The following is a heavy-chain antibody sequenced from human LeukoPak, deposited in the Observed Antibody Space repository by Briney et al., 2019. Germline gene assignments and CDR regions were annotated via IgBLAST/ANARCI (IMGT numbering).Heavy chain of an antibody. J-gene: IGHJ3*02. Sequence: PGGSLRLSCAASGFTFSSYAMSWVRQAPGKGLKWVSAISGSGGSTYYADSVKGRFTISRDNSKNTLYLQMNSLRAEDTAVYYCAKEIIGSSSWYSPAFDIWGQGTMVTVSS. V-gene: IGHV3-23*01. CDR3: AKEIIGSSSWYSPAFDI. D-gene: IGHD6-13*01. CDR1: GFTFSSYA. CDR2: ISGSGGST.